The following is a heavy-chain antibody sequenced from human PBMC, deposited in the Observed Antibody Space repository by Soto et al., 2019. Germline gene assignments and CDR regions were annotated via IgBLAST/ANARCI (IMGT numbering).Heavy chain of an antibody. Sequence: KPSETLSLTCTISGGSISNYYWTWIRQTPGKGLEWIGYVYYSGNTNYNPSLKSRVSISVDMSKNQFSLELSSVTAEDTAVYYCAKDWRYNYATDAFDIWGQGTMVTVSS. CDR3: AKDWRYNYATDAFDI. CDR1: GGSISNYY. CDR2: VYYSGNT. V-gene: IGHV4-59*01. J-gene: IGHJ3*02. D-gene: IGHD5-18*01.